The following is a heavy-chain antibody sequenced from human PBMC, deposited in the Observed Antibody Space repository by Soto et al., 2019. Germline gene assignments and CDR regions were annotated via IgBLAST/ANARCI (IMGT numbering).Heavy chain of an antibody. D-gene: IGHD5-12*01. J-gene: IGHJ4*02. CDR3: VRFMRGYSGYDGSFYFDY. CDR2: INHSGST. V-gene: IGHV4-34*01. Sequence: SENPSHTYAVSGGVLSGYYWGWIRQPPGKGLEWIGEINHSGSTNFNPSLKSRVTISVDTSKNQFSLKLSSVTAADTAVYYCVRFMRGYSGYDGSFYFDYWGQGTLVTVSS. CDR1: GGVLSGYY.